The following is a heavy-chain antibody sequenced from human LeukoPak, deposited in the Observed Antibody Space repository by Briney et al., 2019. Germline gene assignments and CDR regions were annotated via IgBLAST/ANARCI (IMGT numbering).Heavy chain of an antibody. V-gene: IGHV4-39*01. CDR1: GGSISSSSYY. D-gene: IGHD2-2*01. J-gene: IGHJ5*02. CDR3: ARLHIVVVPAATGGWFDP. CDR2: IYYSGST. Sequence: SDTLSLICTVSGGSISSSSYYWGWIRQPPGKVLEWIWSIYYSGSTYYNPSLKSRVNISVDTSKNQFSLKLSSVTAADTAVYYCARLHIVVVPAATGGWFDPWGQGTLVTVPS.